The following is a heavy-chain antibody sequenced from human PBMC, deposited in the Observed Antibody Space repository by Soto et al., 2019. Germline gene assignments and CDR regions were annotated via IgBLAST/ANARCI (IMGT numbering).Heavy chain of an antibody. V-gene: IGHV1-18*01. Sequence: VQLVQSGAEVKKPGASVKVSCKASGYTFPSYGISWVRQAPGQGLEWMGWISAYNGNTNYAQKLQGRVTMTTDTSTSTARMELRSLRSDYTAVYYWARDLIYWSGIYYWGQGTLVTVSS. CDR1: GYTFPSYG. D-gene: IGHD3-10*01. CDR3: ARDLIYWSGIYY. CDR2: ISAYNGNT. J-gene: IGHJ4*02.